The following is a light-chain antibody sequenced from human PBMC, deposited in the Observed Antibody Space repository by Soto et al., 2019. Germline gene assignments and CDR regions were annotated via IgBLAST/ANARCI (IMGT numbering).Light chain of an antibody. Sequence: QSALTQVASVSGSPGQSITISCTGTSSDVGTFNLVSWYQQHPGKAPRLMIYEVIKRPSGVSNRFSGSKSGNTASLTISGLQAEDEADYYCCSYAGISVYVFGTGTKVTVL. CDR3: CSYAGISVYV. CDR1: SSDVGTFNL. CDR2: EVI. J-gene: IGLJ1*01. V-gene: IGLV2-23*02.